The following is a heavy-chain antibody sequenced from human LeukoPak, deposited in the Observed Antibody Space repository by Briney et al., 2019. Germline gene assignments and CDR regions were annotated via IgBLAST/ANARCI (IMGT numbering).Heavy chain of an antibody. CDR2: ISYDGSNK. D-gene: IGHD3-22*01. Sequence: GGSLRFYCAASGFTFSSYAMHWVRQAPGKGLEWVAVISYDGSNKYYADSVKGRFTISRDNSRNTLYLQMNSLRAEDTAVYYCARDHDSSGLGGWGQGTLVTVSS. CDR3: ARDHDSSGLGG. CDR1: GFTFSSYA. J-gene: IGHJ4*02. V-gene: IGHV3-30-3*01.